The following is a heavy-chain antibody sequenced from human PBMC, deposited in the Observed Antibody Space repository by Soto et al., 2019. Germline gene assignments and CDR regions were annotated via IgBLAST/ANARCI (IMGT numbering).Heavy chain of an antibody. J-gene: IGHJ3*02. V-gene: IGHV4-31*03. D-gene: IGHD6-6*01. CDR1: GGSISSGGYY. Sequence: SETLSLTCTVSGGSISSGGYYWSWIRQHPGKGLEWIGYIYYSGSTYYNPSLKSRVTISVDTSKNQFSLKLSSVTAADTAVYYCARGKYSSSSDVGAFDIWGQGTMVTVSS. CDR3: ARGKYSSSSDVGAFDI. CDR2: IYYSGST.